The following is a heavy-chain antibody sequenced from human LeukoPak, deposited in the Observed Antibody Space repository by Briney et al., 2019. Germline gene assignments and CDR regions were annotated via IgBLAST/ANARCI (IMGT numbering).Heavy chain of an antibody. V-gene: IGHV3-66*01. Sequence: GESLRLSCAASGFTVSSNYMSWVRQAPGKGLEWVSVIYSGGSTYYADSVKGRFTISRDNSKNTLYLQMNSLRGEDTAVYYCARERPRTYYYDSGFDYWGQGTLVTVSS. CDR2: IYSGGST. CDR1: GFTVSSNY. CDR3: ARERPRTYYYDSGFDY. J-gene: IGHJ4*02. D-gene: IGHD3-22*01.